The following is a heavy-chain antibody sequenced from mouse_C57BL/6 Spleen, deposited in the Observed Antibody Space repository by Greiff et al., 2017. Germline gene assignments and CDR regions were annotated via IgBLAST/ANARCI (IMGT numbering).Heavy chain of an antibody. CDR3: ARGTTVVAGGY. Sequence: VQLQQPGAELVKPGASVKLSCKASGYTFTSYWMQWVKQRPGQGLEWIGEIDPSDSYTNYNQKFKGKATLTVDTSSCTAYMQLSSLTSEDSAVYYCARGTTVVAGGYWGQGTTLTVSS. CDR2: IDPSDSYT. J-gene: IGHJ2*01. V-gene: IGHV1-50*01. D-gene: IGHD1-1*01. CDR1: GYTFTSYW.